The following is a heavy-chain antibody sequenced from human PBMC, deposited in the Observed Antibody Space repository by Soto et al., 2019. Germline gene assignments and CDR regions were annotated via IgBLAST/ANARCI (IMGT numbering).Heavy chain of an antibody. CDR3: ARGSTVSPPESFDP. Sequence: GGSVRLSCAASGFTFSSYEMNWVRQAPGKGLEWVSYISSSGSTIYYADSVKGRFTISRDNAKNSLYLQMNSLRAEDTAVYYCARGSTVSPPESFDPSGPAPLLTLST. V-gene: IGHV3-48*03. CDR2: ISSSGSTI. D-gene: IGHD4-17*01. CDR1: GFTFSSYE. J-gene: IGHJ5*02.